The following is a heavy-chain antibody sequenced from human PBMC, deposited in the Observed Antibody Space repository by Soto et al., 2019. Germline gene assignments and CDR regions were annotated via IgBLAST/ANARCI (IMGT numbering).Heavy chain of an antibody. CDR1: GFTFRSYE. CDR2: IDTSGHST. Sequence: GGSLRLSCVASGFTFRSYEMNWVRHVPGKGLVWVARIDTSGHSTNYAESVKGRFTISRDNAKNTVSLQMNSLRVEDTGVYYCAKDSWYFDLWSQGSQVTVSS. V-gene: IGHV3-74*01. J-gene: IGHJ4*02. D-gene: IGHD6-13*01. CDR3: AKDSWYFDL.